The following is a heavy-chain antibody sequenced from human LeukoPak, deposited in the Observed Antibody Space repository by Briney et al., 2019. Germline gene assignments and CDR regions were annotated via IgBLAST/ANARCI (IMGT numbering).Heavy chain of an antibody. J-gene: IGHJ5*02. D-gene: IGHD3-10*01. Sequence: SETLSLTCTVSGGSISSYYWSWSRQPPGKGLEWIGYIYYTGSTKYNPSLKSRVTISLDTSKNQFSLRLSSVTAADTAVYYCARFHGSGSYYPPTGFDPWGQGTLVTVSS. CDR2: IYYTGST. CDR1: GGSISSYY. V-gene: IGHV4-59*01. CDR3: ARFHGSGSYYPPTGFDP.